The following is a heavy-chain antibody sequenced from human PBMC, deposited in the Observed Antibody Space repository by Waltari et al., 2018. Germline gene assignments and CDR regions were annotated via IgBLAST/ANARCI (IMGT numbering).Heavy chain of an antibody. CDR2: IYPSDSDT. CDR3: VRGSRDDWFDP. V-gene: IGHV5-51*03. D-gene: IGHD3-10*01. CDR1: GYNFNTYG. Sequence: QLVQSGAEVIKAGESLKISCKGSGYNFNTYGVAWVRQMPGKGLEWMGIIYPSDSDTRYSPSFQGQVTISADKSINTVYLQWSSLEASDTATYYCVRGSRDDWFDPWGQGTLVTVSS. J-gene: IGHJ5*02.